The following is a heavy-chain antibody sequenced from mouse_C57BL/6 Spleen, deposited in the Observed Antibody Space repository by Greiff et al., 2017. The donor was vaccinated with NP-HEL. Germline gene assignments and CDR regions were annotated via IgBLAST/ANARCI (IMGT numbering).Heavy chain of an antibody. V-gene: IGHV5-16*01. Sequence: EVHLVESEGGLVQPGSSMKLSCTASGFTFSDYYMAWVRQVPEKGLEWVANINYDGSSTYYLDSLKSRFIISRDNAKNILYLQMSSMKSEDTATYYCARDALYGYYAMDDWGQGTSVTVAS. D-gene: IGHD1-1*02. CDR1: GFTFSDYY. J-gene: IGHJ4*01. CDR3: ARDALYGYYAMDD. CDR2: INYDGSST.